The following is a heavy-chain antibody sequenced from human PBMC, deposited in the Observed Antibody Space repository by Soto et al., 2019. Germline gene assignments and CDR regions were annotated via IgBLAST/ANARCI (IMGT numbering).Heavy chain of an antibody. D-gene: IGHD6-13*01. CDR2: LYSGGST. CDR1: GFTVSSKY. J-gene: IGHJ4*02. V-gene: IGHV3-66*01. CDR3: AREHSSSWYVDY. Sequence: EVQLVESGGGLVQPGGSLRLSCAASGFTVSSKYMSWVRQAPGKGLEWVSVLYSGGSTYYADSVKGRFTISRDNSKNSLYLQMNSLRAEDTAVYYCAREHSSSWYVDYWGRGTLVTVSS.